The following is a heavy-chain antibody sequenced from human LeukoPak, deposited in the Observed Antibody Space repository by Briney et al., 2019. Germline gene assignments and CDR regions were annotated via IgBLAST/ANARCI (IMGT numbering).Heavy chain of an antibody. CDR1: GFTFSSYA. CDR2: ISYDGSNK. Sequence: GGSLRLSYAASGFTFSSYAMHWVRQAPGKGLEWVAVISYDGSNKYYADSVKGRFTISRDNSKNTLYLQMNSLRAEDTAVYYCAREIPAFDYWGQGTLVTVSS. CDR3: AREIPAFDY. V-gene: IGHV3-30-3*01. J-gene: IGHJ4*02.